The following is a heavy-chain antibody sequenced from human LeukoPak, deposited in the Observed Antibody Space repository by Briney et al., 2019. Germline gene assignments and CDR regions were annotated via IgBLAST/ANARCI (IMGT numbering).Heavy chain of an antibody. Sequence: GGSLRLSCAVSGFTFSNYWMTWVRQAPGKGLEWVANIKQDGSEKFYVDSVKGRFTISRDNAKSSLYLQMNSLRAEDTAVYYCARVVYDYLWGSYRSSYMDVWGKGTTVTISS. V-gene: IGHV3-7*01. D-gene: IGHD3-16*02. CDR1: GFTFSNYW. CDR2: IKQDGSEK. CDR3: ARVVYDYLWGSYRSSYMDV. J-gene: IGHJ6*03.